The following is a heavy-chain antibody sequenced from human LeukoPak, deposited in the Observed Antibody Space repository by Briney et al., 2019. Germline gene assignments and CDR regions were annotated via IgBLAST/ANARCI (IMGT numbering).Heavy chain of an antibody. CDR2: ISGSGDNT. V-gene: IGHV3-23*01. CDR3: AKLRYCTGVSSYSGWFAP. CDR1: GFTFSTYA. J-gene: IGHJ5*02. Sequence: GGSLRLSCAASGFTFSTYAMSWVRQAPGKGLEWVSGISGSGDNTYYADSVKGRFTISRDNSKNTLYLQMNSLRAEDTALYYCAKLRYCTGVSSYSGWFAPGGREPLVTVS. D-gene: IGHD2-15*01.